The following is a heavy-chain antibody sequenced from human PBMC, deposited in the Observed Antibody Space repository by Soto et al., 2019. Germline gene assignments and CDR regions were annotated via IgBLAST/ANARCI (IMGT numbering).Heavy chain of an antibody. Sequence: GGSLRLSCAASGFTFSSYAMHWVRQAPGKGLEWVAVISYDGSNKYYADSVKGRFTISRDNSKNTLYLQMNSLRAEDTAVYYCARDRIAVAGNPEYFQHWGQGTLVTVSS. CDR3: ARDRIAVAGNPEYFQH. D-gene: IGHD6-19*01. CDR1: GFTFSSYA. V-gene: IGHV3-30-3*01. J-gene: IGHJ1*01. CDR2: ISYDGSNK.